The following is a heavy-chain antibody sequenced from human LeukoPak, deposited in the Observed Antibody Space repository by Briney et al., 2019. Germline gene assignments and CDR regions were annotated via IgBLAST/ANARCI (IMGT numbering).Heavy chain of an antibody. V-gene: IGHV4-59*01. CDR2: IYYSGST. J-gene: IGHJ4*02. CDR1: GGSISSYY. Sequence: SETLSLTCTVSGGSISSYYWSWIRQPPGKGLEWIGYIYYSGSTNYNPSLKSRVTISVDTSKNQFSLKLSSVTAADTAVYYCARVYYDFWSGYYTGRGCYLDYWGQGTLVTVSS. CDR3: ARVYYDFWSGYYTGRGCYLDY. D-gene: IGHD3-3*01.